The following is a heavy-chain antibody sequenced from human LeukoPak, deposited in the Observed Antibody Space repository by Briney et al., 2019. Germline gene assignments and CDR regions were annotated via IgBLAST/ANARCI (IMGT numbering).Heavy chain of an antibody. J-gene: IGHJ4*02. V-gene: IGHV3-30*02. CDR1: GFTFSSYG. D-gene: IGHD3-22*01. Sequence: GGSLRLSCAASGFTFSSYGMHWVRQAPGKGLEWVAFIRYDGSNKYYADSVKGRFTISRDNSKNTLYLQMNSLRAEDTAVYYCAKNPYDSSGYGDYWGQGTLVTVSS. CDR3: AKNPYDSSGYGDY. CDR2: IRYDGSNK.